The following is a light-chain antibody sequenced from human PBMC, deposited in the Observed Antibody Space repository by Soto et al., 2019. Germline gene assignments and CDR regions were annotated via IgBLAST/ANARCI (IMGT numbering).Light chain of an antibody. CDR1: QGISSY. CDR2: AAS. CDR3: QPLTKVT. J-gene: IGKJ2*01. V-gene: IGKV1-9*01. Sequence: DIQLTQSPSFLSASVGDRVTITCRASQGISSYLAWYQQKPGKAPKLLIYAASTLQSGVPSRFSGSGSGTEFTLTISSLPPEDFATYYCQPLTKVTFGQGTKLEIK.